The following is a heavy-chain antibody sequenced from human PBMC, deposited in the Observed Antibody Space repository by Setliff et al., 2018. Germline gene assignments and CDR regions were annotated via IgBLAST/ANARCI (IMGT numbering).Heavy chain of an antibody. D-gene: IGHD3-16*01. V-gene: IGHV3-30*04. Sequence: SLKISCAASGFTFSSYAMHWVRQAPGKGLEWVAVISYDGSNKYYADSVKGRFTISRDNSKNTLYLQMNSLRAEDTAVYYCARDGGEYWGQGTLVTVSS. CDR3: ARDGGEY. J-gene: IGHJ4*02. CDR2: ISYDGSNK. CDR1: GFTFSSYA.